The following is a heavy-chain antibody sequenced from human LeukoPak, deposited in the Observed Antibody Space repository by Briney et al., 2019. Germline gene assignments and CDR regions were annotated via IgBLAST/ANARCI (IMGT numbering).Heavy chain of an antibody. J-gene: IGHJ3*02. Sequence: EASVKVSCKASGGTFSSYAISWVRQAPGQGLEWVGGIIPIFGTANYAQKFQGRVTITADESTSTAYMELSSLRSEDKGVYYCARDRDIVVVPAAEDAFDIWGQGTMVTVSS. V-gene: IGHV1-69*13. CDR1: GGTFSSYA. CDR3: ARDRDIVVVPAAEDAFDI. D-gene: IGHD2-2*01. CDR2: IIPIFGTA.